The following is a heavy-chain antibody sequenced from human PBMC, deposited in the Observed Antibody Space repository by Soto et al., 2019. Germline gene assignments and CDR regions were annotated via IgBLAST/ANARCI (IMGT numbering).Heavy chain of an antibody. Sequence: QVQLVQSGAAVKKPGSSVKVSCKASGGTFSSYTISWVRQAPGQGLEWMGRIIPILGIANYAQKFQGRVTITADKSTSTAYMELSSLRSEDTAVYYCATYYDILTGYYEEYYFDYWGQGTLVTVSS. CDR3: ATYYDILTGYYEEYYFDY. CDR1: GGTFSSYT. D-gene: IGHD3-9*01. CDR2: IIPILGIA. V-gene: IGHV1-69*02. J-gene: IGHJ4*02.